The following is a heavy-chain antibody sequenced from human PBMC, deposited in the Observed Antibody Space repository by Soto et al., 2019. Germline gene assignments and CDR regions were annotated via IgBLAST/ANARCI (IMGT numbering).Heavy chain of an antibody. J-gene: IGHJ4*02. CDR3: ASAAVTGTAGLDF. CDR2: INPNSGGT. V-gene: IGHV1-2*02. D-gene: IGHD6-19*01. CDR1: GYTFSGFY. Sequence: ASVKVSCKASGYTFSGFYMHWVRQAPGQGLEWMGWINPNSGGTRSAEKFQGRVTMTRDTSISTAYMELSRLTSDDTAVYYCASAAVTGTAGLDFWGQGTQVTVSS.